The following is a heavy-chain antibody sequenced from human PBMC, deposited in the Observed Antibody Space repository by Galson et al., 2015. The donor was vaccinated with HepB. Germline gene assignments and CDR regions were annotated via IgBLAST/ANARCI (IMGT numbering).Heavy chain of an antibody. CDR2: IYWDDDK. CDR1: GFSLSTSGVG. J-gene: IGHJ6*03. CDR3: AHRHGPYYYYYMDV. Sequence: PALVKPTQTLTLACTFSGFSLSTSGVGVGWIRQPPGKALEWLALIYWDDDKRYSPSLKSRLTITKDTSKNQVVLTMTNMDPVDTATYYCAHRHGPYYYYYMDVWGKGTTVTVSS. D-gene: IGHD5-24*01. V-gene: IGHV2-5*02.